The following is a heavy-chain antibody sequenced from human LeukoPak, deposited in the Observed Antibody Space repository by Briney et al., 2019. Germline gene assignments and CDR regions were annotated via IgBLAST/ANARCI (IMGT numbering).Heavy chain of an antibody. Sequence: GGSLRLSCAASGFTFRNYVIHWVRQAPGKGLEWVAVISYDGSNKYYADSVKGRFTISRDNSKNTLYLQMNSLRAEDTAVYYCARSLWPEDYWGQGTLVTVSS. CDR1: GFTFRNYV. D-gene: IGHD5-18*01. CDR3: ARSLWPEDY. V-gene: IGHV3-30-3*01. J-gene: IGHJ4*02. CDR2: ISYDGSNK.